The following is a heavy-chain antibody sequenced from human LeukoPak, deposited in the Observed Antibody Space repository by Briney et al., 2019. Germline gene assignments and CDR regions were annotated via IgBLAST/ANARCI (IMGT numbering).Heavy chain of an antibody. D-gene: IGHD5-18*01. Sequence: GGSLSLSCAVSGFTFSSYAMSWVRQAAGEGLEWVSAISGRGGSTYYADSGEGRFTICRDNSKNTLYLQINSLRAEDTAVYYCAKDDGESLWFFGNDYWGQGTLVTVSS. V-gene: IGHV3-23*01. J-gene: IGHJ4*02. CDR1: GFTFSSYA. CDR3: AKDDGESLWFFGNDY. CDR2: ISGRGGST.